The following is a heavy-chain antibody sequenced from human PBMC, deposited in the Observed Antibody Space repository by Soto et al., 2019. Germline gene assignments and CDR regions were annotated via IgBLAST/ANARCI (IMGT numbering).Heavy chain of an antibody. CDR3: ARGDERLVRWWFDP. Sequence: GGSLRLSCTVSGFSVSSNRLGLVRQAPAKGLEWASVISSGGNTDYADSVRGRFTVSRDNSKNSLFLQMNSLRSEDTALYHCARGDERLVRWWFDPWGQGTQVTSPQ. D-gene: IGHD6-13*01. CDR2: ISSGGNT. J-gene: IGHJ5*02. CDR1: GFSVSSNR. V-gene: IGHV3-53*05.